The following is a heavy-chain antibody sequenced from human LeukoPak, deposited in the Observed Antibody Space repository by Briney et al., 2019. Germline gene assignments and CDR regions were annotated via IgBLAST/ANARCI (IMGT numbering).Heavy chain of an antibody. CDR1: GDSISTYY. CDR2: IYYSGSI. V-gene: IGHV4-59*08. D-gene: IGHD1-26*01. Sequence: SETLSLTCTVSGDSISTYYWSWIRQPAGKGLEWIGYIYYSGSINYNPSLKSRVTISVDTSKNQFSLKLRSVTAADTAVYYCARYSGSYSGFDYWGQGTLVTVSS. J-gene: IGHJ4*02. CDR3: ARYSGSYSGFDY.